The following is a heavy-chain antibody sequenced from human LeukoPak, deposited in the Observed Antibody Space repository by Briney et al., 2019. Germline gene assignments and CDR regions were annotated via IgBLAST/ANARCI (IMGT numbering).Heavy chain of an antibody. CDR3: ANQRRDSSSSSFRYYFDY. Sequence: GGSLRLSCAASGFTFSSYGMHWLRQAPGKGLEWVAFIRFDASNKYYADSAKGRFSISRDNSKNTVYLQMNSLRAEDTAVYYCANQRRDSSSSSFRYYFDYWGQGTLVTVSS. CDR2: IRFDASNK. CDR1: GFTFSSYG. D-gene: IGHD6-6*01. V-gene: IGHV3-30*02. J-gene: IGHJ4*02.